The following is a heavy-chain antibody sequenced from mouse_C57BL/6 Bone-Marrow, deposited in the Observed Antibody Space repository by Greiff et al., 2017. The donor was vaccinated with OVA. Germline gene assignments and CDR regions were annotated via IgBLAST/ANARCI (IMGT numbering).Heavy chain of an antibody. J-gene: IGHJ4*01. D-gene: IGHD2-4*01. CDR3: ESCDYDVADYDMDY. V-gene: IGHV5-6*01. Sequence: EVQLVESGGDLVKPGGSLKLSCAASGFTFSSYCMSWVRQTPDKRLEWVATISSGGSYTYYPDTVKGRFTISRDNAKNTLYLQMSSLKSEDTAMYYCESCDYDVADYDMDYWGRGTSVTVSA. CDR1: GFTFSSYC. CDR2: ISSGGSYT.